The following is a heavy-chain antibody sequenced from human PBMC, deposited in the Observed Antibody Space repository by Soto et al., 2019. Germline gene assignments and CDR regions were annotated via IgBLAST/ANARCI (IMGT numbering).Heavy chain of an antibody. CDR1: GYTFTSCG. CDR3: ARVNDFPFRGYFDY. J-gene: IGHJ4*02. V-gene: IGHV1-18*04. CDR2: ISAYNGNT. Sequence: GASVKVSCKASGYTFTSCGISWVRQAPGQGLEWMGWISAYNGNTNYAQKLQGRVTMTTDTSTSTAYMELRSLRSDDTAVYYCARVNDFPFRGYFDYWGQGTLVTVSS. D-gene: IGHD3-3*01.